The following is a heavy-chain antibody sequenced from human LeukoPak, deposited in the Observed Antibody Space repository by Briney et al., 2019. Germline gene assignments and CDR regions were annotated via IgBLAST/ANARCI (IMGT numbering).Heavy chain of an antibody. J-gene: IGHJ3*02. CDR2: IYYSGST. D-gene: IGHD3-22*01. CDR3: ARDRDYYDSSGYYLHDASDI. V-gene: IGHV4-61*01. CDR1: GGSVSSGSYY. Sequence: SETLSLTCTVSGGSVSSGSYYWSWIRQPPGKGLEWIGYIYYSGSTNYNPSLKSRVTISVDTSKNQFSLKLSSVTAADTAVYYCARDRDYYDSSGYYLHDASDIWGQGTMVTVSS.